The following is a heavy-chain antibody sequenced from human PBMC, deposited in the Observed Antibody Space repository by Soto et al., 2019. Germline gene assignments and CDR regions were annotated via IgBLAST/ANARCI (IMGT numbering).Heavy chain of an antibody. D-gene: IGHD6-19*01. Sequence: SVKVTCKSPRCLLSSYVFNCVRQAPGQGLEWMGGVNPILNIADHAQKFQGRVTITADASTGTVYMELSSLRSDDTATYFCARYRHCSGHRCNYHYMKDLWGQGTTVTVSS. J-gene: IGHJ6*02. CDR3: ARYRHCSGHRCNYHYMKDL. V-gene: IGHV1-69*10. CDR2: VNPILNIA. CDR1: RCLLSSYV.